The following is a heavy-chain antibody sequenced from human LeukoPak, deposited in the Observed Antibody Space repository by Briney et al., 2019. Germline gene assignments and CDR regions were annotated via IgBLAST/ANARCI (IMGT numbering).Heavy chain of an antibody. D-gene: IGHD3-22*01. CDR1: GGSISSYY. CDR2: IYYSGST. CDR3: ARVVSSDYYYGYYYNYMDV. Sequence: PSETLSLTCTVSGGSISSYYWSWIRQPPGKGLEWIGYIYYSGSTNYNPSLKSRVTISVDTSKNQFSLKLSSVTAADTAVYFCARVVSSDYYYGYYYNYMDVWGKGTTVTVSS. J-gene: IGHJ6*03. V-gene: IGHV4-59*12.